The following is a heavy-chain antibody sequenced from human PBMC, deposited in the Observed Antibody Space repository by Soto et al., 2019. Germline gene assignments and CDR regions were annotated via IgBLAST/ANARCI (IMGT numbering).Heavy chain of an antibody. Sequence: EVQLVESGGGLVQPGGSLRLSCAASGFTVSSNYMSWVRQAPGKGLEWVSVIYSGGSTYYADSVKGRFTISRHNSKNTLYLQMISLRAEDTAVYYCALVYSSSWDSFFYDPSYGMDVWGQGTTVTVSS. CDR1: GFTVSSNY. V-gene: IGHV3-53*04. D-gene: IGHD6-13*01. CDR2: IYSGGST. CDR3: ALVYSSSWDSFFYDPSYGMDV. J-gene: IGHJ6*02.